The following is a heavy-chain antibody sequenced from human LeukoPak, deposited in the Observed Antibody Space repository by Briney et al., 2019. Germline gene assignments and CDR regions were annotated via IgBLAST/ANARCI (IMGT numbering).Heavy chain of an antibody. CDR3: ARSYSYYYYYYGMDV. D-gene: IGHD4-11*01. CDR2: ISGSGGST. Sequence: TGGSLRLSCAASGFTFSSYAMSWVRQAPGKGLEWVSAISGSGGSTYYADSVKGRFTISRDNSKNTLYLQMNSLRAEDTAVYYCARSYSYYYYYYGMDVWGQGTTVTVSS. J-gene: IGHJ6*02. CDR1: GFTFSSYA. V-gene: IGHV3-23*01.